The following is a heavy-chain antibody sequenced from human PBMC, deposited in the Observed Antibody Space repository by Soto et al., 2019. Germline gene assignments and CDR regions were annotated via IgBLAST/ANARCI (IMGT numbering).Heavy chain of an antibody. D-gene: IGHD2-2*01. J-gene: IGHJ4*02. CDR1: GFTFSSYS. CDR2: ISSSSSYI. V-gene: IGHV3-21*01. CDR3: ARDLTGVVPAVCGGSSWYFGIYFYD. Sequence: GSLRLSCAASGFTFSSYSMNWVRQAPGKGLEWVSSISSSSSYIYYADSVKGRFTISRDNAKNSLYLQMNSLRAEDAAVYYCARDLTGVVPAVCGGSSWYFGIYFYDWGQGSLVTVSS.